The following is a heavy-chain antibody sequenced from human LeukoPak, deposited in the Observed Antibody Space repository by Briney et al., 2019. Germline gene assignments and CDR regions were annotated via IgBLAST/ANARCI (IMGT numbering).Heavy chain of an antibody. D-gene: IGHD2-15*01. J-gene: IGHJ6*02. CDR2: ISAYNGNT. CDR1: GYTFTSYG. Sequence: ASVKVSCKASGYTFTSYGISWVRQAPGQGLGWMGWISAYNGNTNYAQKLQGRVTMTTDTSTSTAYMELRSLRSDDTAVYYCARDIVVVVAADYYYGMDVWGQGTTVTVSS. V-gene: IGHV1-18*01. CDR3: ARDIVVVVAADYYYGMDV.